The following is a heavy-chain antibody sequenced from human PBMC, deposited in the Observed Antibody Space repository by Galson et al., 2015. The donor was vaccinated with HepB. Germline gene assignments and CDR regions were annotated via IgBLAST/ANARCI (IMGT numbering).Heavy chain of an antibody. Sequence: SVKVSCKASGYTFTGYYMHWVRQAPGQGLEWMGRINPNSGGTNYAQKFQGRVTMTRDTSISTAYMELSRLRSDDTAVYYCARAVIAAAGIFDYWGQGTLVTVSS. V-gene: IGHV1-2*06. CDR2: INPNSGGT. D-gene: IGHD6-13*01. CDR1: GYTFTGYY. CDR3: ARAVIAAAGIFDY. J-gene: IGHJ4*02.